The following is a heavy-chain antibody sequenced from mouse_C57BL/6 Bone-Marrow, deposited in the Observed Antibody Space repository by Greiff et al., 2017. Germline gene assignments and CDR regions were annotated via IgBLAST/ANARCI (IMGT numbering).Heavy chain of an antibody. Sequence: QVQLQQPGAELVRPGTSVTLSCKASGYTFTSYWMHWVKQRPGQGLEWIGVIDPSDSYTNYNQKFKGKATLTVDTSSSTAYMQLSSLTSEDSAVYYCAYYYGSSDYWGQGTTLTVSS. D-gene: IGHD1-1*01. J-gene: IGHJ2*01. CDR2: IDPSDSYT. CDR1: GYTFTSYW. V-gene: IGHV1-59*01. CDR3: AYYYGSSDY.